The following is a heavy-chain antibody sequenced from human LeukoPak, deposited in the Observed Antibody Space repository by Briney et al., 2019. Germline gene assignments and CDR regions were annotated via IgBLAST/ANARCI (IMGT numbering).Heavy chain of an antibody. CDR1: GYTFTGYY. V-gene: IGHV1-2*06. Sequence: ASVKVSCKASGYTFTGYYMHWVRQAPGQGLEWMGRINPNSGGTNYAQKFQGRVTMTRDTSFSTAYMELSRLRSDDTAVYYCARRVGYDSSGLVTSHFDYWGQGTLVTVSS. D-gene: IGHD3-22*01. J-gene: IGHJ4*02. CDR3: ARRVGYDSSGLVTSHFDY. CDR2: INPNSGGT.